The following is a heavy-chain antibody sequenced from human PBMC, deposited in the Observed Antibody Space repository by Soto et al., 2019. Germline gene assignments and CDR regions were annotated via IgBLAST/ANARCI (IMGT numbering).Heavy chain of an antibody. V-gene: IGHV3-9*01. CDR2: ISWNSGSI. J-gene: IGHJ3*02. CDR3: AKDMKRQWLVHDAFDI. Sequence: GGSLRLSCAASGFTFDDYAMHWVRQAPGKGLEWVSGISWNSGSIGYADSVKGRFTISRDNAKNSLYLQMNSLRAEDTALYYCAKDMKRQWLVHDAFDIWGQGTMVTVSS. CDR1: GFTFDDYA. D-gene: IGHD6-19*01.